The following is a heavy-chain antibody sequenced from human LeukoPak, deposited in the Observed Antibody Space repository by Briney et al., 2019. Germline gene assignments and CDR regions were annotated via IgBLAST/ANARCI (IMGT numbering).Heavy chain of an antibody. CDR2: IYYSGST. CDR1: GGSVSSGGFC. CDR3: ARGEDGTGDYRPTYFDS. V-gene: IGHV4-31*03. Sequence: SETLSLTCTVSGGSVSSGGFCWSWIRQHPGKGLEWIGYIYYSGSTYYNPSLRSRATISVDTSKKQFSLNLTSVTAADTAVYYCARGEDGTGDYRPTYFDSWGQGTLVTVSS. D-gene: IGHD4-17*01. J-gene: IGHJ4*02.